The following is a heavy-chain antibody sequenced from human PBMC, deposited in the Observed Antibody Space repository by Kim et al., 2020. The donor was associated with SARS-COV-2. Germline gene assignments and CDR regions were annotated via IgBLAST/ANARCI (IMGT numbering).Heavy chain of an antibody. D-gene: IGHD6-13*01. CDR2: IKQDGSEK. J-gene: IGHJ3*02. CDR1: GFTFSSYW. CDR3: ARDRGQQLVPDAFDI. Sequence: GGSLRLSCAASGFTFSSYWMSWVRQAPGKGLEWVANIKQDGSEKYYVASVKGRFTISRDNAKNSLYLQMNSLRAEDTAVYYCARDRGQQLVPDAFDIWGQGAMVTVSS. V-gene: IGHV3-7*01.